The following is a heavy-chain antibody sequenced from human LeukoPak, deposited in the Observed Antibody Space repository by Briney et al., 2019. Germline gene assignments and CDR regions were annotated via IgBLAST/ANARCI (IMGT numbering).Heavy chain of an antibody. J-gene: IGHJ4*02. D-gene: IGHD2-21*02. CDR2: IYYSGST. V-gene: IGHV4-39*02. Sequence: SETLSLTCTVSGGSISSSSYYWGWIRQPPGKGLEWIGSIYYSGSTYYNPSLKSRVTISVDTSKNQFSLQLNSVTPEDTAVYYCARDSHLGDHSLDYWGQGTLVTVSA. CDR3: ARDSHLGDHSLDY. CDR1: GGSISSSSYY.